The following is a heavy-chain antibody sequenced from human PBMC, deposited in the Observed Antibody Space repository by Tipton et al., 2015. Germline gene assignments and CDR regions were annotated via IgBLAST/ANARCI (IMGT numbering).Heavy chain of an antibody. J-gene: IGHJ4*02. CDR2: IYPGDSDT. CDR1: GYSFTNYW. D-gene: IGHD6-13*01. CDR3: ARPQWGSSPEDF. V-gene: IGHV5-51*01. Sequence: QLVQSGGEVKKPGESLKISCKASGYSFTNYWIGWVRQMPGKGLEWMGVIYPGDSDTRYSPSFQGHVTISADKFINTAYLQWNGLKASDPAIYYCARPQWGSSPEDFWGQGTLVTVSS.